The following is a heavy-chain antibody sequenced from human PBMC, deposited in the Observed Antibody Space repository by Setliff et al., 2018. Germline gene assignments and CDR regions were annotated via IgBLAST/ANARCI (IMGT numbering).Heavy chain of an antibody. D-gene: IGHD1-1*01. CDR2: IDTSGGT. V-gene: IGHV4-61*02. CDR1: GGSITSGSYY. Sequence: PSQTLSLTCAVSGGSITSGSYYWSWIRQPAGEGLEWIGRIDTSGGTNHSPYLKSRVTISVDTSKNQFSLKLSSVTAADTAVYYCARANKKLDYYYYYYMDVWGKGTMVTVSS. J-gene: IGHJ6*03. CDR3: ARANKKLDYYYYYYMDV.